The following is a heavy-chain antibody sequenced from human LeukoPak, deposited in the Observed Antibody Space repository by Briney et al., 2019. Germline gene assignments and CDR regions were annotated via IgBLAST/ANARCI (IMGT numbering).Heavy chain of an antibody. CDR3: ARHAWRGSYYPFDY. D-gene: IGHD1-26*01. CDR2: IYYSGST. V-gene: IGHV4-39*01. Sequence: SETLSLTCTVSGGSISSSSYYWGWIRQPPGKGLEWIGSIYYSGSTYYNPSLKSRVTISVDTSKNQFSLKLSSVTAADTAVYYCARHAWRGSYYPFDYWGQGTLVTASS. J-gene: IGHJ4*02. CDR1: GGSISSSSYY.